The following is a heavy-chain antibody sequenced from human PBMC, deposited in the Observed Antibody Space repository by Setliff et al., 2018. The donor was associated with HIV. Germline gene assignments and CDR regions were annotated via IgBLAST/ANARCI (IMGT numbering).Heavy chain of an antibody. J-gene: IGHJ4*02. V-gene: IGHV1-18*01. CDR1: GYTFTTYA. CDR3: ARDRQDYSAGSYIYYFDY. D-gene: IGHD3-10*01. CDR2: ISTHNDDT. Sequence: ASVKVSCKASGYTFTTYAISWVRQAPGQGLEWMGWISTHNDDTDHAQKFQGRVTMTRDTSTSTVYMELRSLRSDDTAVYYCARDRQDYSAGSYIYYFDYWGQGTLVTVS.